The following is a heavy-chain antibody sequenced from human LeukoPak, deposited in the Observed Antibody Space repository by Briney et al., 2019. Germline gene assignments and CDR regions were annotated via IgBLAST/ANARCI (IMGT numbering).Heavy chain of an antibody. J-gene: IGHJ4*02. CDR2: INHSGST. CDR3: AKSGGYGLIDY. Sequence: PSETLSLTCAVYGGSFSGYYWSWIRQPPGKGLEWIGEINHSGSTNYNPSLKGRVTISVDTSKNQFSLKLNSVTAADTAMYYCAKSGGYGLIDYWGQGTLVTVSS. D-gene: IGHD1-26*01. CDR1: GGSFSGYY. V-gene: IGHV4-34*01.